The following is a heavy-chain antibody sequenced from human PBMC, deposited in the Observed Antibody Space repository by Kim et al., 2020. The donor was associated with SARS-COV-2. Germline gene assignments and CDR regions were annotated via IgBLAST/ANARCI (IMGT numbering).Heavy chain of an antibody. CDR3: ARPLEGFGLGTIHAFDI. D-gene: IGHD2-2*01. CDR1: GYTFTSYG. V-gene: IGHV1-18*04. Sequence: ASVKVSCKASGYTFTSYGISWVRQAPGQGLEWMGWISAYNGNTNYAQKLQGRVTMTTDTSTSTAYMELRSLRSDDTAVYYCARPLEGFGLGTIHAFDIWGQGTMVTVSS. CDR2: ISAYNGNT. J-gene: IGHJ3*02.